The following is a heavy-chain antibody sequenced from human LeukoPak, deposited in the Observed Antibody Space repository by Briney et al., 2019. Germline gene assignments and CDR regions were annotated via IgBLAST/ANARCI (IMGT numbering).Heavy chain of an antibody. V-gene: IGHV4-39*01. J-gene: IGHJ5*02. Sequence: SETLSLTCTVSAGSISSTSYSWGWIRQPPGKGLEWIGSIYHSGSTYYNPSLKSRVTISVDTSKNQFSLKLSSVTAADTAVYYCARHRIAAAGTDWFDPWGQGTLVTVSS. CDR1: AGSISSTSYS. CDR2: IYHSGST. CDR3: ARHRIAAAGTDWFDP. D-gene: IGHD6-13*01.